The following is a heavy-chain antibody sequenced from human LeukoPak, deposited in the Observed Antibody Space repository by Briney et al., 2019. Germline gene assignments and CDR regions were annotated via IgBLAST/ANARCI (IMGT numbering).Heavy chain of an antibody. V-gene: IGHV1-69*13. CDR3: ARDVNGGTGFDP. J-gene: IGHJ5*02. D-gene: IGHD1/OR15-1a*01. CDR2: IIPIFGTA. Sequence: GASVKVSCKASGGTFSSYAISWVRQAPGQGLEWMGGIIPIFGTANYAQKFQGRVTITADESTSTAYMELSSLRSEDTAVYYCARDVNGGTGFDPWGQGTLVTVSS. CDR1: GGTFSSYA.